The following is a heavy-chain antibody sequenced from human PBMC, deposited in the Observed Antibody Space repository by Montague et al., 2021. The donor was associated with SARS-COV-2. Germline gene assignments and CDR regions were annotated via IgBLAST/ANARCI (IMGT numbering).Heavy chain of an antibody. CDR1: GASITTYY. V-gene: IGHV4-4*07. CDR3: AREATSWFGELMGVWFDP. Sequence: SETLSLTCTVSGASITTYYWSWIRQSAGKGLEWIGRIHTSGNTSYNPTLRSRVTMSVDTSKNQFSLKLNSVTAADTAVYYCAREATSWFGELMGVWFDPWGRRALVTVSS. D-gene: IGHD3-10*01. CDR2: IHTSGNT. J-gene: IGHJ5*02.